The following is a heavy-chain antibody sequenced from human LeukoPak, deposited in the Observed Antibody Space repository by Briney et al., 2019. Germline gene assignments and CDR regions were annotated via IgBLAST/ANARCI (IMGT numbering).Heavy chain of an antibody. D-gene: IGHD3-9*01. CDR3: ARDGHGDGIMSGYSYFGMDV. Sequence: PGGSLRLSCAASGFTFSSHSMSWVRQAPGKGLDWVSSIDSSSSHIYYADSMEGRFTISRDNAKNSLFLQMNSLRAEDTAVYYCARDGHGDGIMSGYSYFGMDVWGQGTTVTVSS. V-gene: IGHV3-21*01. CDR2: IDSSSSHI. J-gene: IGHJ6*02. CDR1: GFTFSSHS.